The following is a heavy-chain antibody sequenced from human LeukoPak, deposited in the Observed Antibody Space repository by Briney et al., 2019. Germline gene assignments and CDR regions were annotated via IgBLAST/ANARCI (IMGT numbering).Heavy chain of an antibody. V-gene: IGHV1-69*04. CDR3: ATDYGGNFDY. CDR2: IIPILGIA. D-gene: IGHD4-17*01. Sequence: ASVKVSCKASGGTFSSYAISWVRQAPGQGLEWMGRIIPILGIANYAQKFQGRVTITADRSTSTAYMELSSLRSEDTAVYYCATDYGGNFDYWGQGTLVTVSS. J-gene: IGHJ4*02. CDR1: GGTFSSYA.